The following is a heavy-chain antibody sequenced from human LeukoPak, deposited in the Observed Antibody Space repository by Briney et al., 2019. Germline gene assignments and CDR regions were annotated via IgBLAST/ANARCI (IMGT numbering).Heavy chain of an antibody. J-gene: IGHJ5*02. Sequence: ASVKVSCKASGYTFTNYGISWVRQAPGQGPEWMGWISAYSGHTNYAQKLQGRVTMTTDTSTSTAYMELRSLRSDDTAVYYCARDNHSGSWSWFDPWGQGTLVSASA. V-gene: IGHV1-18*01. CDR2: ISAYSGHT. CDR1: GYTFTNYG. CDR3: ARDNHSGSWSWFDP. D-gene: IGHD6-13*01.